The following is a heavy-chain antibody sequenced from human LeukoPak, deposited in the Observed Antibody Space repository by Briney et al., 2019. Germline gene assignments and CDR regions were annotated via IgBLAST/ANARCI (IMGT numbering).Heavy chain of an antibody. J-gene: IGHJ4*02. V-gene: IGHV3-21*01. CDR3: ARVDTWRPFDY. D-gene: IGHD5-18*01. CDR1: GFTFSSYS. Sequence: GSLRLSCAASGFTFSSYSTNWVRQAPGKGLEWVSSISSSSSYIYYADSVKGRFTISRDNAKNSLYLQMNSLRAENTAVYYCARVDTWRPFDYWGQGTLVTVSS. CDR2: ISSSSSYI.